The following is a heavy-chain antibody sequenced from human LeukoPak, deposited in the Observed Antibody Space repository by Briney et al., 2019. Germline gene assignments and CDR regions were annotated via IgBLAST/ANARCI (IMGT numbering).Heavy chain of an antibody. V-gene: IGHV3-30-3*01. CDR2: ISSDGTNK. D-gene: IGHD1-26*01. Sequence: GRSLRLSCAASGFTFSSYTMHCVRQAPGKGLEWVAVISSDGTNKYYADSMKGRFTISRDNSKNTLYLQMNSLRAEDTAVYYCARDPPKGAVGAFDYWGQGTLVTVSS. CDR3: ARDPPKGAVGAFDY. J-gene: IGHJ4*02. CDR1: GFTFSSYT.